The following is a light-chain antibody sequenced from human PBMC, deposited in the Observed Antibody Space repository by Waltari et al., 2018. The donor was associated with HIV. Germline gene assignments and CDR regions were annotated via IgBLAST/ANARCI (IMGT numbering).Light chain of an antibody. CDR3: LLSYSGAWV. Sequence: QAVVTQEPSLTVSPGGTATLTCGSSTGALTSGHYLYWFQQTPGQAPRTLIYDTSDKHSWTPARFSGSLLGGKAALTLSGAQPEDEAVYYCLLSYSGAWVFGGGTKLTVL. V-gene: IGLV7-46*01. J-gene: IGLJ3*02. CDR2: DTS. CDR1: TGALTSGHY.